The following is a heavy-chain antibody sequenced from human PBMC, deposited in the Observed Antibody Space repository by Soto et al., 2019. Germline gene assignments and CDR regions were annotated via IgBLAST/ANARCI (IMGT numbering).Heavy chain of an antibody. V-gene: IGHV1-46*01. J-gene: IGHJ3*02. CDR1: GYSFITSYH. Sequence: QVQLVQSGAEVKKPGASVKVSCKASGYSFITSYHMHWVRQAPGQGLEWMGIINPTGSMTRYSQKFQGRLTMTRDTSTATDYMELSNLTSEDTAVYFCARDTGYDHYAFDIWGQGTRVTVAS. CDR3: ARDTGYDHYAFDI. D-gene: IGHD5-12*01. CDR2: INPTGSMT.